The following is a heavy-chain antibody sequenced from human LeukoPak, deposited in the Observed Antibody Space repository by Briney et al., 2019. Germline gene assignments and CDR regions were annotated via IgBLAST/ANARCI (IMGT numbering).Heavy chain of an antibody. D-gene: IGHD2/OR15-2a*01. Sequence: AGGSLRLSCVASGFTVSSNYMSWVRQPPGKGLEWVSLLYSDGSAFYADSAKGRFTISRDNSKNTVYLQMNMLRAEDTAVYYCARDSSSFPNYFDYWGQGTLVTVSS. CDR3: ARDSSSFPNYFDY. CDR1: GFTVSSNY. V-gene: IGHV3-53*01. J-gene: IGHJ4*02. CDR2: LYSDGSA.